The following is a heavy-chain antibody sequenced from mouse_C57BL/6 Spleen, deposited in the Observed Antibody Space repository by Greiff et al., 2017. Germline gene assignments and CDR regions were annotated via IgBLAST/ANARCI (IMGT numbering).Heavy chain of an antibody. CDR1: GYTFTSYG. V-gene: IGHV1-81*01. Sequence: VQLQQSGAELARPGASVKLSCKASGYTFTSYGISWVKQRTGQGLEWIGEIYPRSGNTYYNEKFKGKATLTADKSSSTAYMELSSLTSEDSAVYFCARWRYVCYYGYFEVWGTGTTVTVSS. CDR2: IYPRSGNT. J-gene: IGHJ1*03. CDR3: ARWRYVCYYGYFEV.